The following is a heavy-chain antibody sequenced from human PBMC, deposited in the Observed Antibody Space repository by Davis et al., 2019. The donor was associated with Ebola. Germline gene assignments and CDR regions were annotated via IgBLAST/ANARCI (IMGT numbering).Heavy chain of an antibody. CDR1: GYTFTSYY. V-gene: IGHV1-46*01. D-gene: IGHD3-10*01. CDR2: INPSGGST. Sequence: AASVKVSCKASGYTFTSYYMHWVRQAPGQGLEWMGIINPSGGSTSYAQKFQGRVTMTRDTSTSTVYMELSSLGSEDTAVYYCARDRYVVQGVIQGIASDYYYYGMDVWGQGTTVTVSS. J-gene: IGHJ6*02. CDR3: ARDRYVVQGVIQGIASDYYYYGMDV.